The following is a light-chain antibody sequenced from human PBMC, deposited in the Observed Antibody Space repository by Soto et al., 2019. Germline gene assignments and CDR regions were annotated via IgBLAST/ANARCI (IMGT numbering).Light chain of an antibody. CDR2: EVT. J-gene: IGLJ1*01. Sequence: QSALTQPPSASGSPGQSVTISCTGTSSGVGGYNYVSWYQQHPGEAPKLIIYEVTKRPSGVPDRFSGSKSGNTASLTVSGLQAEDEADYHCCSYAGNSNYVFGTGTKVTVL. V-gene: IGLV2-8*01. CDR3: CSYAGNSNYV. CDR1: SSGVGGYNY.